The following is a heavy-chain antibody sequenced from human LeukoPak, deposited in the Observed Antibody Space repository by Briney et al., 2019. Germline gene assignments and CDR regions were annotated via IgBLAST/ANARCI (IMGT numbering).Heavy chain of an antibody. D-gene: IGHD6-13*01. CDR1: GFTFSSYA. CDR3: AKELYSSSWLNYYGMDV. CDR2: ISWNSGSI. J-gene: IGHJ6*02. Sequence: GGSLRLSCAASGFTFSSYAMSWVRQAPGKGLEWVSGISWNSGSIGYADSVKGRFTISRDNAKNSLYLQMNSLRAEDTALYYCAKELYSSSWLNYYGMDVWGQGTTVTVSS. V-gene: IGHV3-9*01.